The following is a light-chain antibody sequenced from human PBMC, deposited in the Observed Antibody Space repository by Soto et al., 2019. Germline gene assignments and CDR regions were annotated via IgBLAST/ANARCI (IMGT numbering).Light chain of an antibody. CDR1: QSVSSSY. CDR3: QQYGSSSIT. V-gene: IGKV3-20*01. CDR2: GAS. Sequence: EIVLTQSPGTLSLSPGERATLSCRASQSVSSSYLAWYQQKPGQAPRLLIYGASSRATGIPDRFSGSGSGTDFTLTISRLEPEDFAVYYCQQYGSSSITFGQGTGLEI. J-gene: IGKJ5*01.